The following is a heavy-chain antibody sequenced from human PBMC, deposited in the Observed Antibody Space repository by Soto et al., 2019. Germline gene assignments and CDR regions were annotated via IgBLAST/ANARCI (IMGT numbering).Heavy chain of an antibody. D-gene: IGHD5-12*01. CDR2: IYHSGST. CDR3: ARDVWWLHTVDY. J-gene: IGHJ4*02. V-gene: IGHV4-30-2*01. Sequence: SETLSLTCAVSGGSISSGGYSWSWIRQPPGKGLEWIGYIYHSGSTYYSPSLKSRVTISVDRSKNQFSLKLSSVTAADTAVYYCARDVWWLHTVDYWGQGTLVTSPQ. CDR1: GGSISSGGYS.